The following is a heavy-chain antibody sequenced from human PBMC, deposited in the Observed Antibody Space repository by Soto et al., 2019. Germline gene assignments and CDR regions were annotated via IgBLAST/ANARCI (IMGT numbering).Heavy chain of an antibody. D-gene: IGHD2-2*01. Sequence: SVRVSCKASGFTFTSSAVQWVRQARGQRLEWIGWIVVGSGNTNYAQKFQERVTITRDMSTSTAYMELSSLRSEDTAVYYCAALSGSGYCSSTSCYFYYYGMDVWGQGTTVTVSS. V-gene: IGHV1-58*01. CDR1: GFTFTSSA. J-gene: IGHJ6*02. CDR3: AALSGSGYCSSTSCYFYYYGMDV. CDR2: IVVGSGNT.